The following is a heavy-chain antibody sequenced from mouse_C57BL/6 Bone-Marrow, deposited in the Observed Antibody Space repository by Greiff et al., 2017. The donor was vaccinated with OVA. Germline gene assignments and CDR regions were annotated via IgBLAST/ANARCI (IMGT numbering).Heavy chain of an antibody. CDR3: ARYYGNYEDYFDY. Sequence: VQLQQPGAELVMPGASVKLSCKASGYTFTRYWMHWVKQRPGQGLEWIGEIDPSDSYTNYNQKFKGKSTLTVDKSSSTAYMQLSSLTSEDSAVYYCARYYGNYEDYFDYWGQGTTLTVSS. J-gene: IGHJ2*01. CDR1: GYTFTRYW. CDR2: IDPSDSYT. D-gene: IGHD2-1*01. V-gene: IGHV1-69*01.